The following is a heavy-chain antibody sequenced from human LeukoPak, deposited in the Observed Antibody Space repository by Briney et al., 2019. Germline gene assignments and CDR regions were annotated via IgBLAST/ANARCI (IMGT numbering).Heavy chain of an antibody. CDR1: GGSITSYY. J-gene: IGHJ4*02. D-gene: IGHD3-22*01. CDR3: AGGYYGGNY. V-gene: IGHV4-59*08. CDR2: IYYSGST. Sequence: SETLSLTCTVSGGSITSYYWSWIRQPPGKGLEWIGYIYYSGSTNYNPSLKSRVTISVDTSKNQFSLKLSSVTAADTAVYYCAGGYYGGNYWGQGTLVTVCS.